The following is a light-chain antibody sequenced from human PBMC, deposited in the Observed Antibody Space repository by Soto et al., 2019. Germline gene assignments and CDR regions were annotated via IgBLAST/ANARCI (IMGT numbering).Light chain of an antibody. CDR3: QQYNTYPLT. CDR1: QSISTW. CDR2: KAS. V-gene: IGKV1-5*03. J-gene: IGKJ4*01. Sequence: DIQMTQSPSTLSASVGDRVTITCRASQSISTWLAWYQQKPGKAPNLLIYKASNLEGGVPSRFSDSGSGTEFNITISSLQPDDFATYYCQQYNTYPLTFGGGTTVEIK.